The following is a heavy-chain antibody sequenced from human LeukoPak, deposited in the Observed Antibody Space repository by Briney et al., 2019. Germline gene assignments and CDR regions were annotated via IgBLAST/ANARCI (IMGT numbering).Heavy chain of an antibody. D-gene: IGHD3-3*01. Sequence: GGSLRLSCATSGLSFSSYSMNWVRQAPGKGLEWVSYISGSSNTIYYADSAKGRFTISRDNAKNSLYLQMNSLRDEDTAVYYCASGGSVFGVVILYYFDNWGQGTLVTVSS. CDR2: ISGSSNTI. CDR3: ASGGSVFGVVILYYFDN. V-gene: IGHV3-48*02. J-gene: IGHJ4*02. CDR1: GLSFSSYS.